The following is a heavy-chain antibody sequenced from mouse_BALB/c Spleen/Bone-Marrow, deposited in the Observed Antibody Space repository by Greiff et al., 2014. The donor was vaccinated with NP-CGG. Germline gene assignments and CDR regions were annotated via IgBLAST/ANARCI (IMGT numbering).Heavy chain of an antibody. D-gene: IGHD1-3*01. CDR2: ISSGSSTI. CDR1: GFTFSSFG. V-gene: IGHV5-17*02. J-gene: IGHJ2*01. CDR3: ARSGCSSGYFDY. Sequence: EVQLQQSGGGLVRPGGSRKLSCAASGFTFSSFGMHWVRQAPEKGLEWVAYISSGSSTIYYADKVMGRFTISRDNPKNTLFLQMPSLRSEDTSLYYCARSGCSSGYFDYWGQGTTLTVSS.